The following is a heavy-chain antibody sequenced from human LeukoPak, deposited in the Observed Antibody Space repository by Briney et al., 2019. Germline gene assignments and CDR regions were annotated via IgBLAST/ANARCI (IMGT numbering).Heavy chain of an antibody. CDR2: IYISGST. V-gene: IGHV4-4*07. D-gene: IGHD5-12*01. Sequence: SETLSLTCTVSGGSISSYYWSWIRQPAGKGLEWIGRIYISGSTNYNPSLKSRVTMSVDTSKNQFSLKLSSVTAADTAVYYCAKDPPLRPRKNIVATISKDDYWGQGTLVTVSS. J-gene: IGHJ4*02. CDR3: AKDPPLRPRKNIVATISKDDY. CDR1: GGSISSYY.